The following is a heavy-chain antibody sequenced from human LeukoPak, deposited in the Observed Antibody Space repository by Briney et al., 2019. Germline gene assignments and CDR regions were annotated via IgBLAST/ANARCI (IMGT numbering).Heavy chain of an antibody. CDR3: ERDQTYYYDSSGYYYGFDY. J-gene: IGHJ4*02. V-gene: IGHV1-69*04. CDR1: GGTFSSYA. Sequence: ASVKVSCKASGGTFSSYAISWVRQAPGQGLEWMGRIIPILGIANYAQKFQGRVTITADKSTSTAYMELSSLRSEDTAVYYCERDQTYYYDSSGYYYGFDYWGQGTLVTVSS. CDR2: IIPILGIA. D-gene: IGHD3-22*01.